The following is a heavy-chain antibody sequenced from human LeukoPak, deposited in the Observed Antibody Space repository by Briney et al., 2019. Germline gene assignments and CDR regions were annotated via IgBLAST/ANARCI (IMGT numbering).Heavy chain of an antibody. Sequence: SETLSLTCTVSGGSISSYYWSWIRQPAGKGLEWIGRIYTSGSTNYNPSLKSRVTMSVDTSKNQFSLKLSSVTAADTAVYYCARSPNSRWYSSGWLYYFDYWGQGTLVTVSS. V-gene: IGHV4-4*07. J-gene: IGHJ4*02. D-gene: IGHD6-19*01. CDR2: IYTSGST. CDR3: ARSPNSRWYSSGWLYYFDY. CDR1: GGSISSYY.